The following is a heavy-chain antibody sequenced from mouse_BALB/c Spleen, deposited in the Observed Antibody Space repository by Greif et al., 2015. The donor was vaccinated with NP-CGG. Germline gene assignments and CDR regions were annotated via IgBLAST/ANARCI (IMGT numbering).Heavy chain of an antibody. Sequence: VQLKESGAELVRSGASVRLSCTASGFNIKDYYMRWVKQRPEQGLEWIGWIDPENGDTEYAPKFQGKATMTADTSSNTAYLQLSSLTSEDTAVYYCNADDSFAYWGQGTLVTVSA. CDR1: GFNIKDYY. D-gene: IGHD2-4*01. J-gene: IGHJ3*01. CDR3: NADDSFAY. V-gene: IGHV14-4*02. CDR2: IDPENGDT.